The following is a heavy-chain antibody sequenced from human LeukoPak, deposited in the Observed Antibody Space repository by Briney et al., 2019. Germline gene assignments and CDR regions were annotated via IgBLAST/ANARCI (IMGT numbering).Heavy chain of an antibody. CDR2: ISYHGNNK. D-gene: IGHD3-22*01. V-gene: IGHV3-30*03. CDR3: ARCPESSGYYYELDS. Sequence: GGSLRLSCAASGFTFSIYGMHWDRQAPGKGLEWVAVISYHGNNKYYADSVKGRFTISRDNSKNTLYLQMNSLRAEDTAVYYCARCPESSGYYYELDSWGQGTLVTVSS. CDR1: GFTFSIYG. J-gene: IGHJ4*02.